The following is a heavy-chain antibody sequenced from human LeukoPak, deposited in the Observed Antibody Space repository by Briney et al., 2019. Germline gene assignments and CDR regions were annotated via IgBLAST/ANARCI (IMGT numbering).Heavy chain of an antibody. J-gene: IGHJ5*02. D-gene: IGHD3-16*02. Sequence: SETLSLTCTVSGGSIGFYFWSWIRQSAGKGLEWIGRINGNGGTNYNPSLRSRVTMSVDTSKGQFSLNLRSVTAADTSVYYCVRDELRTTYRFSWDPWGQGILVTV. CDR1: GGSIGFYF. V-gene: IGHV4-4*07. CDR2: INGNGGT. CDR3: VRDELRTTYRFSWDP.